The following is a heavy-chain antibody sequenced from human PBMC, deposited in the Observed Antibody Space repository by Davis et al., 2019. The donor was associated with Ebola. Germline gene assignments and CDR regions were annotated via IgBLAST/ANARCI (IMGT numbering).Heavy chain of an antibody. CDR1: GGSFSGYY. CDR3: ARRETFGGVIVTGDWFDP. V-gene: IGHV4-31*11. J-gene: IGHJ5*02. Sequence: SETLSLTCAVYGGSFSGYYWSWIRQHPGKGLEWIGYIYYSGSTYYNPSLKSRVTISVDTSKNQFSLKLSSVTAADTAVYYCARRETFGGVIVTGDWFDPWGQGTLVTVSS. D-gene: IGHD3-16*02. CDR2: IYYSGST.